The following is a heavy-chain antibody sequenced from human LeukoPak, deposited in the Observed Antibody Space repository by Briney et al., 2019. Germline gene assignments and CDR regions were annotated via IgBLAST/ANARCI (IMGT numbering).Heavy chain of an antibody. Sequence: GGSLRLSCAVSGFSVRTNFMSWVRQAPGKGLEWVSVIYTGGGTDHADSVKGRFTVSRDNSKNTLSLQMNSLRADDTAIYYCTRSGYRHPYHFESWGQGTLVIVSS. V-gene: IGHV3-53*01. D-gene: IGHD3-22*01. CDR3: TRSGYRHPYHFES. CDR1: GFSVRTNF. J-gene: IGHJ4*02. CDR2: IYTGGGT.